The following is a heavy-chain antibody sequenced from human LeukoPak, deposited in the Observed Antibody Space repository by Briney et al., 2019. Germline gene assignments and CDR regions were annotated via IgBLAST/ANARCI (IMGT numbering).Heavy chain of an antibody. CDR3: AKPFRRGYSYGLGFDY. CDR2: ISGSGGST. V-gene: IGHV3-23*01. CDR1: GFTFSSYA. D-gene: IGHD5-18*01. Sequence: GGSLRLSCAASGFTFSSYAMSWVRQAPGKGLEWVSAISGSGGSTYYADSVKGRFTISRDNSKNTLYLQMNSLRAEDTAVYYCAKPFRRGYSYGLGFDYWDQGTLVTVSS. J-gene: IGHJ4*02.